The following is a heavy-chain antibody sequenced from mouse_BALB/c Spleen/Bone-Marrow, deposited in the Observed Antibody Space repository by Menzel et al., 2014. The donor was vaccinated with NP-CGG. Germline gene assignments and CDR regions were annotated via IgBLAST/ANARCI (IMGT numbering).Heavy chain of an antibody. CDR1: GASITTGY. J-gene: IGHJ2*01. Sequence: VMLVESGPSLVKPSQTLSLTCSVTGASITTGYWNWIRKFPGNKLEYMGYISYSGNTYYNPSLRGRVSITRDTSKNQYYLQLNSVTSEDTATYYCADGCDDFDYWGHGTTRTVSS. V-gene: IGHV3-8*02. CDR3: ADGCDDFDY. D-gene: IGHD2-2*01. CDR2: ISYSGNT.